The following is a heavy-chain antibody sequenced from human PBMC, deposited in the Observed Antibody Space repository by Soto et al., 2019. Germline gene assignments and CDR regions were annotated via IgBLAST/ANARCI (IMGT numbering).Heavy chain of an antibody. Sequence: ELQLLESGGGLVQPGGSLGLSCAASGFIFSSYAMSWVRQAPGKGLEWVSGISGGGFDTYYADSVTGRFTISRDNXKNTLYLQMNSLRVEDTAIYYCAKGRGAVSGASHLWGQGTLVTVSS. J-gene: IGHJ1*01. CDR3: AKGRGAVSGASHL. D-gene: IGHD6-19*01. V-gene: IGHV3-23*01. CDR2: ISGGGFDT. CDR1: GFIFSSYA.